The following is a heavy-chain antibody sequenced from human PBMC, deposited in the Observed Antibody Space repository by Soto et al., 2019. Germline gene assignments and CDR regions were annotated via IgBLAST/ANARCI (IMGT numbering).Heavy chain of an antibody. CDR3: ARGRGYYDSSGYYWGYYYYYGMDV. Sequence: SETLSLTCAVYGGSFSGYYWSWIRQPPGKGLEWIGEINHSGSTNYNPSLKSRVTISVDTSKNQFSLKLSSVTAADTAVYYCARGRGYYDSSGYYWGYYYYYGMDVWGQGTTVTVSS. J-gene: IGHJ6*02. D-gene: IGHD3-22*01. CDR1: GGSFSGYY. V-gene: IGHV4-34*01. CDR2: INHSGST.